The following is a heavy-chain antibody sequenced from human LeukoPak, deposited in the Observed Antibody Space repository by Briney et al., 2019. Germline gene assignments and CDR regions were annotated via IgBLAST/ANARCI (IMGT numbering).Heavy chain of an antibody. J-gene: IGHJ4*02. V-gene: IGHV3-7*01. Sequence: GGSLRLSCAGSGFTFSDYWMTWVRQAPGRGLEWVANIKEDGSDKQYVDSVQGRFTISRDNAENSLYLQMNSLRAEDTAVYYCARDFTRTQYYYATWGQGTLVTVSS. D-gene: IGHD3-10*01. CDR3: ARDFTRTQYYYAT. CDR2: IKEDGSDK. CDR1: GFTFSDYW.